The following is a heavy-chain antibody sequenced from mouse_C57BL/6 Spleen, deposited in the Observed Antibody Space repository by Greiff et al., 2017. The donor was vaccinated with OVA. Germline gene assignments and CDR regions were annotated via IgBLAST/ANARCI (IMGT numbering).Heavy chain of an antibody. V-gene: IGHV1-72*01. CDR2: IDPNSGGT. Sequence: VQLQQSGAELVRPGASVKLSCKASGYTFTSYWMHWVKQRPGRGLEWIGRIDPNSGGTKYNEKFKSKATLTVDKPSSTAYMQLSSLTSEDSAVYYCARTNWGPHWYFDVWGTGTTVTVSS. J-gene: IGHJ1*03. CDR3: ARTNWGPHWYFDV. CDR1: GYTFTSYW. D-gene: IGHD1-3*01.